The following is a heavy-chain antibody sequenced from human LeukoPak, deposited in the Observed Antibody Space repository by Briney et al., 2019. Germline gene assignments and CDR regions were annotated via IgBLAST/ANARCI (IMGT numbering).Heavy chain of an antibody. D-gene: IGHD5-24*01. CDR3: AMHQNRDGYHSPLSLDY. V-gene: IGHV4-61*10. CDR1: GGSISSGSYY. J-gene: IGHJ4*02. CDR2: IYYSGST. Sequence: PSETLSLTCTVSGGSISSGSYYWSWIRQPAGKGLEWIGYIYYSGSTNYNPSLKSRVTISVDTSKNQFSLKLSSVTAADTAVYYCAMHQNRDGYHSPLSLDYWGQGTLSPSPQ.